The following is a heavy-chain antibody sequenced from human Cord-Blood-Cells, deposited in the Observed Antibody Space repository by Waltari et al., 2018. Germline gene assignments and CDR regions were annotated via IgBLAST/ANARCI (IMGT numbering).Heavy chain of an antibody. Sequence: QVQLQQWGAGLLKPSETLSLTCAVYGGSVSGSYWSWIRQPPGKGLEWIGEINHSGSTNYNPSLKSRVTISVDTSKNQFSLKLSSVTAADTAVYYCARGQDGSYFDYWGQGTLVTVSS. CDR2: INHSGST. V-gene: IGHV4-34*01. CDR1: GGSVSGSY. CDR3: ARGQDGSYFDY. D-gene: IGHD1-26*01. J-gene: IGHJ4*02.